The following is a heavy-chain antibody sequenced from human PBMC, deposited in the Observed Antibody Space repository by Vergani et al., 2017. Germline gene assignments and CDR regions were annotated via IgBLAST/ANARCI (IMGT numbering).Heavy chain of an antibody. CDR1: GGSISSSSYY. J-gene: IGHJ4*02. D-gene: IGHD6-19*01. Sequence: QLQLQESGPGLVQPSETLSLTCTVSGGSISSSSYYWGWLRQPPGKGLEWIGSIYFSGSIYYNPSLKSRVTISVDTSKNQFSLKLSSVTAADTAVYYCARQSHPQWLDDDARNPYFDYWGQGALVTVSS. CDR3: ARQSHPQWLDDDARNPYFDY. V-gene: IGHV4-39*01. CDR2: IYFSGSI.